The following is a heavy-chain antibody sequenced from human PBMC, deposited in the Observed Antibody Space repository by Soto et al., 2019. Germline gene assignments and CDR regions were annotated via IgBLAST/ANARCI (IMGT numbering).Heavy chain of an antibody. D-gene: IGHD2-15*01. CDR1: GFTFSFYE. V-gene: IGHV3-48*03. J-gene: IGHJ4*02. Sequence: GGSLRLSCAASGFTFSFYEMNWVRQAPGKGLEWVSYISSSGSTIYYADSVKDRFTISRDKSKNTLFLQMGSLRPEDTAIYYCVKQAHGLDGVAFDYWGQGTQVTVSS. CDR3: VKQAHGLDGVAFDY. CDR2: ISSSGSTI.